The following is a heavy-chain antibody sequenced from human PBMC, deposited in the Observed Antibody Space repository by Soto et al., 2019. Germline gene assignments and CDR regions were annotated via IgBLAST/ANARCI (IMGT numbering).Heavy chain of an antibody. V-gene: IGHV3-23*01. Sequence: EVQLLESGGGFVQPGGSLRLSCAASGFTFSSCSMSWVRQAPGKGLEWVSAISGSGGGTFYADSVQGRFTISRDNSKDPLYLHMHSLRAEDTAAYYCAKEGHMPTSTDNHFDPWGQGTLVTVSS. J-gene: IGHJ5*02. CDR3: AKEGHMPTSTDNHFDP. CDR2: ISGSGGGT. CDR1: GFTFSSCS. D-gene: IGHD1-1*01.